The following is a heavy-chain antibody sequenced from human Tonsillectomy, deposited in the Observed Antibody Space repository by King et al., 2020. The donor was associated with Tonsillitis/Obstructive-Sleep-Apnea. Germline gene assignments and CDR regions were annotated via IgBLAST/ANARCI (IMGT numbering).Heavy chain of an antibody. Sequence: VQLVESGGGLVKPGESLRLSCAASGFTFINAWMSWVRQAPGKGLEWVGRIKSKIDGGTTDYAAPVKGRFTISRDDSKNTLYLQIKSLKTEDTAVYYCTAYRIQPLHVNIYYYMDVWAKGTTVTVSS. CDR3: TAYRIQPLHVNIYYYMDV. V-gene: IGHV3-15*01. CDR1: GFTFINAW. J-gene: IGHJ6*03. CDR2: IKSKIDGGTT. D-gene: IGHD5-18*01.